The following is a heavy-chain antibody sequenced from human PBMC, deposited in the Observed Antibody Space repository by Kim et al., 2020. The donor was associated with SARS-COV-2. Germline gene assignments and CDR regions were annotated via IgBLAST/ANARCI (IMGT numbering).Heavy chain of an antibody. J-gene: IGHJ4*02. Sequence: GGSLRLSCAASGFTFSSYGMHWVRQAPGKGLGWVAKIYKDGSLKYFEDSVKGRFTISRDNSKNPLSLQMNSLRAEDTDVYYCAKKSADVARGGTIDYGGQGTLITVSS. D-gene: IGHD1-1*01. V-gene: IGHV3-30*18. CDR3: AKKSADVARGGTIDY. CDR1: GFTFSSYG. CDR2: IYKDGSLK.